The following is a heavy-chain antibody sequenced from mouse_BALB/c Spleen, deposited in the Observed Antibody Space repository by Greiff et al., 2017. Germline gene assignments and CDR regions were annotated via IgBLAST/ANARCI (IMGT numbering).Heavy chain of an antibody. J-gene: IGHJ4*01. CDR1: GFAFSSYD. V-gene: IGHV5-12-1*01. D-gene: IGHD4-1*01. Sequence: EVMLVESGGGLVKPGGSLKLSCAASGFAFSSYDMSWVRQTPEKRLEWVAYISSGGGSTYYPDTVKGRFTISRDNAKNTLYLQMSSLKSEDTAMYYCARHGLAPMDYWGQGTSVTVSA. CDR3: ARHGLAPMDY. CDR2: ISSGGGST.